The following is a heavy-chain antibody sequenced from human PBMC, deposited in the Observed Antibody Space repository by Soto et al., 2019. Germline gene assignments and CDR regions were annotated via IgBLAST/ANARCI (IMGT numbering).Heavy chain of an antibody. D-gene: IGHD3-22*01. J-gene: IGHJ4*02. V-gene: IGHV4-39*01. CDR1: GGSISSSSYY. CDR3: ARLQSSGYFFPMDKGYYFDY. Sequence: SETLSLTCTVSGGSISSSSYYWGWIRQPPGKGLEWIGSIYYSGSTYYNPSLKSRVTISVDTSKNQFSLKLSSVTAADTAVYYCARLQSSGYFFPMDKGYYFDYWGQGTLVTVSS. CDR2: IYYSGST.